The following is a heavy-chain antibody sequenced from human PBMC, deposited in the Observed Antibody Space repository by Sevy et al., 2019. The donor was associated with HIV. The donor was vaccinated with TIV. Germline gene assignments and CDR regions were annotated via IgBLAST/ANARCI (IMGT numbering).Heavy chain of an antibody. V-gene: IGHV4-61*01. CDR1: GGSVSSGSYY. Sequence: SEILSLTCTVSGGSVSSGSYYWSWIRQPPGKGLEWIGYIYYSGSTNYNPSLKSRVTISVDTSKNQFSLKLSSVTAADTAVYYCARREGLYFGYWGQGTLVTVSS. CDR2: IYYSGST. CDR3: ARREGLYFGY. J-gene: IGHJ4*02. D-gene: IGHD2-2*02.